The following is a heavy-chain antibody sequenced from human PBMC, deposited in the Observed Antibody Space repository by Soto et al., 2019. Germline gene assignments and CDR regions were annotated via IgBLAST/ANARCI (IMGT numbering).Heavy chain of an antibody. J-gene: IGHJ4*02. CDR2: IWYDGSNK. V-gene: IGHV3-33*01. D-gene: IGHD5-12*01. Sequence: GGSLRLSCAASGFTFSSYGMPWVRHAPGKGLEWVAVIWYDGSNKYYADSVKGRFTISRDNSKNTLYLQMNSLRAEDTAVYYCARGPSGYDDFDYWGQGTLVTVSS. CDR3: ARGPSGYDDFDY. CDR1: GFTFSSYG.